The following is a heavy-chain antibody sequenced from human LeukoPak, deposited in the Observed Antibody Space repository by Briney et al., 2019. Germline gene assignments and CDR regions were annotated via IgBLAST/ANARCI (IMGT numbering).Heavy chain of an antibody. J-gene: IGHJ4*02. CDR1: GGSFSGYY. V-gene: IGHV4-34*01. D-gene: IGHD5-18*01. Sequence: SSETLSLTCAVYGGSFSGYYWGWIRQPPGKGLEWIGEINHSGSTNYNPSLKSRVTISVDTSKNQFSLKLSSVTAADTAVHFCARGERGSSYGYLWNELPYYFDYWGQGTLVTVSS. CDR2: INHSGST. CDR3: ARGERGSSYGYLWNELPYYFDY.